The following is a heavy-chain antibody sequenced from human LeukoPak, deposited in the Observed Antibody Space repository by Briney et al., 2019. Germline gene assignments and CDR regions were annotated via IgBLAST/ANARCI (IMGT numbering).Heavy chain of an antibody. CDR2: IDQRGTT. CDR1: GGSFSGYY. Sequence: PSETLSLTCVVYGGSFSGYYWSWIRQPPGKGLEWIGEIDQRGTTNYNPSLKNRVSISVDTSKKQFSLTLTSMTAADTAVYYCARVPHYYFGYGYFDSWGQGTLVTVSS. J-gene: IGHJ4*02. CDR3: ARVPHYYFGYGYFDS. V-gene: IGHV4-34*01. D-gene: IGHD3-10*01.